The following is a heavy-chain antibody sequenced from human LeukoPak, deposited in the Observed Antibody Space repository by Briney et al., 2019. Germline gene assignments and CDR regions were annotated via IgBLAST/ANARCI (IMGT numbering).Heavy chain of an antibody. CDR2: IYYSGSP. Sequence: SETLSLTCTVSGGSISSYYWSWIRQPPGKGLEWIGYIYYSGSPNYNPSLKSRVTISVDTSKNQFSLKLGSVTAADTAVYYCARSDQWLVPFDYWGQGTLVTVSS. V-gene: IGHV4-59*01. D-gene: IGHD6-19*01. CDR3: ARSDQWLVPFDY. CDR1: GGSISSYY. J-gene: IGHJ4*02.